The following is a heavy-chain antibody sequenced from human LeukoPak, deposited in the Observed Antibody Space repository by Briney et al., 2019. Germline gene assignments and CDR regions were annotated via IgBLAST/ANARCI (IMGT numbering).Heavy chain of an antibody. CDR1: GYTFTSYG. J-gene: IGHJ4*02. Sequence: ASVKVSCKASGYTFTSYGISWVRQAPGQGLEWMGWISAYNGNTNYAQKLQGRVTMTTDTSTSTAYMELRSLRSDDTAVYYCARFACSSTSCYFDYWGQGTLVTVSS. D-gene: IGHD2-2*01. CDR2: ISAYNGNT. CDR3: ARFACSSTSCYFDY. V-gene: IGHV1-18*01.